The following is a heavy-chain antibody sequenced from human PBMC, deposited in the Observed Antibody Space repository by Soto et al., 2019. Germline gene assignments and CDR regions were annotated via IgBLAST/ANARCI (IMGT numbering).Heavy chain of an antibody. CDR1: GADINTYS. Sequence: SETLSLTCSVSGADINTYSWTWIRQPAGKGLEWIGRIYTSAIINYNPSLKGRVTLSVDTSTNQVSLRLASVTAADTAIYYCARDREAGYNFYYGMDVWGQGTTVTVSS. D-gene: IGHD6-19*01. J-gene: IGHJ6*02. CDR3: ARDREAGYNFYYGMDV. CDR2: IYTSAII. V-gene: IGHV4-4*07.